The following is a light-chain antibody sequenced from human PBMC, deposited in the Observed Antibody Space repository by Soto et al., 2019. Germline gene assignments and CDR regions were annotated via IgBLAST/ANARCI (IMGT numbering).Light chain of an antibody. CDR2: DAS. Sequence: EIAMTQSPATLSVSPGEGASLXCRATQSLASQFGWYQQKTGQAPRLLICDASTRATGIPARFSGSGSGTEFTLTISSLQPEDFAIYYCQQTYTTPEITFGQGTRLEI. J-gene: IGKJ5*01. CDR3: QQTYTTPEIT. CDR1: QSLASQ. V-gene: IGKV3-15*01.